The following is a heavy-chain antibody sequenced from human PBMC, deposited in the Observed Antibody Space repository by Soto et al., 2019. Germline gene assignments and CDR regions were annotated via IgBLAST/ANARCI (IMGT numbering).Heavy chain of an antibody. D-gene: IGHD6-6*01. CDR2: IYYSGST. CDR1: GGSISSDY. CDR3: AGESSSPYDAFDI. V-gene: IGHV4-59*08. J-gene: IGHJ3*02. Sequence: PSETLSLTCTVSGGSISSDYWSWIRQPPGKGLEWIGYIYYSGSTNYNPSLKSRVTISVDTSKNQFSLKLSSVTAADTAVYYCAGESSSPYDAFDIWGQGTMVTVSS.